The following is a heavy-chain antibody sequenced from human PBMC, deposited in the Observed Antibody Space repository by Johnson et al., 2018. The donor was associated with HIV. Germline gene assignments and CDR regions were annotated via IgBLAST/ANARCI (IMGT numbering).Heavy chain of an antibody. D-gene: IGHD6-13*01. CDR2: FYSDSNT. CDR3: ARERIAAAGLDAFDI. Sequence: VQLVESGGGVVRPGGSLRLSCAASGFTFDDHGMSWVRQAPGKGLEWVSVFYSDSNTYSSDSVKGRFTISRDNSKNTLYLQMNSLRAEDTAVYYCARERIAAAGLDAFDIWGQGTMVTVSS. V-gene: IGHV3-66*01. J-gene: IGHJ3*02. CDR1: GFTFDDHG.